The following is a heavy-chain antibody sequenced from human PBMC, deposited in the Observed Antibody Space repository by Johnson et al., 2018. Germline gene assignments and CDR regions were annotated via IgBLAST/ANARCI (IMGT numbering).Heavy chain of an antibody. V-gene: IGHV3-30-3*01. CDR1: GFTFSSYA. D-gene: IGHD3-3*01. CDR3: ARKRLEWLFRGDYYYMDV. J-gene: IGHJ6*03. Sequence: QVQLVQSGGGVVQPGRSLRLSCAASGFTFSSYAMHWVRQAPGKGLEWVAVIAYDGSNKYYADSVKGRFTISRDNSKNTLYLQMNSLRAEDTAVYYCARKRLEWLFRGDYYYMDVWGKGTTVTVSS. CDR2: IAYDGSNK.